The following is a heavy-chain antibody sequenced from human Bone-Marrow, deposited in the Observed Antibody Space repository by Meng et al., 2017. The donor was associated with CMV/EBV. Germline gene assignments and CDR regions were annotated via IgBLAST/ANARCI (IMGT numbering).Heavy chain of an antibody. CDR3: ARRQGGSYHTDY. D-gene: IGHD1-26*01. Sequence: GESLKISCTASGFTFSSYTMNWVRQPPGKGLEWVSYISSSGRAVHYADSLRGRFTVSRDNAKNSLYLQMNSLRADDTAVYYCARRQGGSYHTDYWGQGTLVTVSS. CDR1: GFTFSSYT. CDR2: ISSSGRAV. J-gene: IGHJ4*02. V-gene: IGHV3-48*04.